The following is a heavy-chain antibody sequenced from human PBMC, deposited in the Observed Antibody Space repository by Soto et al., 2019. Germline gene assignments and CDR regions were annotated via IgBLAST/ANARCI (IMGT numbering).Heavy chain of an antibody. CDR2: MNPGSGDT. J-gene: IGHJ5*02. CDR1: GYTFTNND. D-gene: IGHD5-18*01. Sequence: ASVKVSCKASGYTFTNNDVSWVRQATGQGLEWMGWMNPGSGDTGYAQKFQGRVTMTRDISIATAYMELNSLTSEDTAIYYCARMESFGSLNWFDPWGQGTLVT. CDR3: ARMESFGSLNWFDP. V-gene: IGHV1-8*02.